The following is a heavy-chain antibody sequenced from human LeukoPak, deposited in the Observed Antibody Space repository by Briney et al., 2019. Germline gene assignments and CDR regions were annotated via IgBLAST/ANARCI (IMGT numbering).Heavy chain of an antibody. CDR1: GGSFSGYY. J-gene: IGHJ3*02. CDR2: INHSGST. V-gene: IGHV4-34*01. D-gene: IGHD4-17*01. CDR3: AGCYGDVDAFDI. Sequence: PSETLSLTCTVYGGSFSGYYWSWIRQPPGKGLEWIGEINHSGSTNYNPSLKSRVTISVDTSKNQFSLKLSSVTAADTAVYYCAGCYGDVDAFDIWGQGTMVTVSS.